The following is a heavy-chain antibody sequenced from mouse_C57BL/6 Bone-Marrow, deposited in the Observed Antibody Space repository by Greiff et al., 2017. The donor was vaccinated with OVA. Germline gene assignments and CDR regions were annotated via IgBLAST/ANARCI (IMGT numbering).Heavy chain of an antibody. D-gene: IGHD2-3*01. CDR3: ARPWGGWFDY. CDR1: GYTFTDYY. Sequence: EVKVVESGPVLVKPGASVKMSCKASGYTFTDYYMNWVKQSHGKSLEWIGVINPYNGGTSYNQKFKGKATLTVDKSSSTAYMELNSLTSEDSAVYYCARPWGGWFDYWGQGTTLTVSS. V-gene: IGHV1-19*01. CDR2: INPYNGGT. J-gene: IGHJ2*01.